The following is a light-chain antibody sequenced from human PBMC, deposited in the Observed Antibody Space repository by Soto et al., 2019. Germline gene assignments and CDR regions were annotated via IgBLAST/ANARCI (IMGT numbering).Light chain of an antibody. Sequence: EIVLTQSPGTLSLSPGERATLSCRASQSVTGSHLAWYQQQPGQAPRLLMYGASSRATGIPVRFSGSGSATDFTLTISRLEPEDFAVYYCQQYGSAPWTFGQGTKVEI. CDR2: GAS. CDR1: QSVTGSH. CDR3: QQYGSAPWT. J-gene: IGKJ1*01. V-gene: IGKV3-20*01.